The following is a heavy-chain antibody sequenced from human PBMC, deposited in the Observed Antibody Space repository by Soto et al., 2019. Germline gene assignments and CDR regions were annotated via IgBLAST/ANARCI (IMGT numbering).Heavy chain of an antibody. CDR1: GGLFSSFA. D-gene: IGHD3-16*01. CDR2: IIPVFGTT. V-gene: IGHV1-69*13. CDR3: ARGGGTYLWFNDF. J-gene: IGHJ4*01. Sequence: SVKISCKDSGGLFSSFAISWVRQAPGQGLEWMGGIIPVFGTTNYAQKFKGRVTITAAESTNTAYMELSSLTSDDTAMYYCARGGGTYLWFNDFWGQETPVTVSS.